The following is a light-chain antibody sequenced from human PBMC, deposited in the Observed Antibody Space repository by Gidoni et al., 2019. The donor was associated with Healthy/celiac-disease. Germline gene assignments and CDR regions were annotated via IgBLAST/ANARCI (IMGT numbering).Light chain of an antibody. Sequence: EIVLTQSPGTLSLSPGERATLSCRASQSVSSSYLAWYQQKPGPAPRLLIYGASSRATGLPDMFSGSASATDFPLTISLLAPDDFAVYYCQHYGSSRFTFGPGTKVDI. CDR1: QSVSSSY. CDR2: GAS. CDR3: QHYGSSRFT. J-gene: IGKJ3*01. V-gene: IGKV3-20*01.